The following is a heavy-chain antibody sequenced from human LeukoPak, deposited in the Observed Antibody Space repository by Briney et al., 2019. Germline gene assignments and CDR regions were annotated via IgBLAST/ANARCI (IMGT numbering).Heavy chain of an antibody. D-gene: IGHD3-22*01. CDR1: GFTFSNAW. V-gene: IGHV3-15*01. CDR2: IKSKTDGGTT. Sequence: GGSLRLSCAASGFTFSNAWMSWVRQAPGKGLEWVGRIKSKTDGGTTDYAAPVKGRFTISRDDSKNTLYLQMNSLKTEDTAAYYCTTDPEYYYDSSGYYYYRSFDYWGQRTLVTVSS. CDR3: TTDPEYYYDSSGYYYYRSFDY. J-gene: IGHJ4*02.